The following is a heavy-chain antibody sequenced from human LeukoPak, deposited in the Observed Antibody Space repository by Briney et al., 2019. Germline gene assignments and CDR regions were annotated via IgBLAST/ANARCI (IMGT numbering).Heavy chain of an antibody. CDR2: IIPIFGTA. V-gene: IGHV1-69*05. CDR1: GGTFSSYA. CDR3: ARVGHSSSSDYYYYYMDV. Sequence: SVKDSCKASGGTFSSYAISWVRQAPGQGLEWMGGIIPIFGTANYAQKFQGRVTITTDESTSTAYMELSSLRSEDTAVYYCARVGHSSSSDYYYYYMDVWGKGTTVTVSS. J-gene: IGHJ6*03. D-gene: IGHD6-6*01.